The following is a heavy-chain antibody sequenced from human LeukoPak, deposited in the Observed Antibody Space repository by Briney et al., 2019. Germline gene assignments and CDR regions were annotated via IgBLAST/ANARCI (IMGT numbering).Heavy chain of an antibody. D-gene: IGHD2-21*01. V-gene: IGHV3-23*01. CDR2: LSGSGANT. CDR1: GFTFSSHA. Sequence: GGSLRLSCAASGFTFSSHAMNWVCQAPGKGLEWVSALSGSGANTYYADSVKGRFTISRDNSKNTLYLQMNSLRAEDTAVYYCAKDGDSHSPPYYFDYWGQGTLVTVSS. CDR3: AKDGDSHSPPYYFDY. J-gene: IGHJ4*02.